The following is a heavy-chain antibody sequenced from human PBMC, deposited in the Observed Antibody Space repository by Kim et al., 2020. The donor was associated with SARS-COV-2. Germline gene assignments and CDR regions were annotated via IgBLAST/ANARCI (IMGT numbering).Heavy chain of an antibody. V-gene: IGHV3-23*01. J-gene: IGHJ4*02. D-gene: IGHD5-12*01. CDR2: IRDSGDST. Sequence: GGSLRLSCAASGFTFSGSAMSWVRQAPGKGLEWVATIRDSGDSTYYADSVKGRFTISRDMSKNTLYLQMNSLRAEDTAIYSCAKWKHGYDLGGFHYWGQGTLVTVSS. CDR1: GFTFSGSA. CDR3: AKWKHGYDLGGFHY.